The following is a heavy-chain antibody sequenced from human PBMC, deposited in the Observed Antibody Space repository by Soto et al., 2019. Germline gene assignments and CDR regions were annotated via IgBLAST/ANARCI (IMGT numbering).Heavy chain of an antibody. V-gene: IGHV4-31*03. CDR3: ARIVFP. D-gene: IGHD2-21*01. CDR1: GGSISSGGYY. CDR2: IYYSGST. J-gene: IGHJ5*02. Sequence: QLQLQESGPGLVKPSQTLSLPCTVYGGSISSGGYYWTWLRQHPGKGLKWIGYIYYSGSTYYHTSLKSRVTISVDTSKNHFSLKLSSVTAADTAVYYCARIVFPWGQGTLVTVSS.